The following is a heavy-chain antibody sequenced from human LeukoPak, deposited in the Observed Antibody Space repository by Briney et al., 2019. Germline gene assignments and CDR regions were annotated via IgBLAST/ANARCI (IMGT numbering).Heavy chain of an antibody. V-gene: IGHV1-2*04. CDR3: AREGEVGATKDY. J-gene: IGHJ4*02. D-gene: IGHD1-26*01. CDR1: GYTFTGYY. Sequence: ASVKVSCKASGYTFTGYYMHWVRQAPGQGPEWMGWINPNSGGTNYAQKFQGWVTMTRDTSISTAYMELSRLRSDDTAVYYCAREGEVGATKDYWGQGTLVTVSS. CDR2: INPNSGGT.